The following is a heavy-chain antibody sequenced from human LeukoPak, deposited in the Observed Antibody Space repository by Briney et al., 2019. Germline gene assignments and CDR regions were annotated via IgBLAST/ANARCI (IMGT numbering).Heavy chain of an antibody. CDR1: GGSISSYY. Sequence: PSETLSLTCTVSGGSISSYYWSWIRQPPGKGLEWIGDIYYSGSTNYNPSLKSRFTISVDTSKNQFSLKLSSVTAADTAVYYCARAEIRSWFAPWGQGTLVTVS. CDR2: IYYSGST. CDR3: ARAEIRSWFAP. D-gene: IGHD5-24*01. V-gene: IGHV4-59*01. J-gene: IGHJ5*02.